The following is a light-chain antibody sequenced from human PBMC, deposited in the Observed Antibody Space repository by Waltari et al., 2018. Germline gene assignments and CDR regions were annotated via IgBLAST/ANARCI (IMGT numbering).Light chain of an antibody. CDR1: ASDVAFYNY. CDR2: DVS. V-gene: IGLV2-14*03. J-gene: IGLJ3*02. Sequence: QSALTQPASVSGSPGQSITISCTGTASDVAFYNYVSWYQQHPGKAPKVIIYDVSERPSGVSKRFSGYKSGNSAFLTISGLQAEDEADYYGNSYTGSSSWVFGGGTKLTV. CDR3: NSYTGSSSWV.